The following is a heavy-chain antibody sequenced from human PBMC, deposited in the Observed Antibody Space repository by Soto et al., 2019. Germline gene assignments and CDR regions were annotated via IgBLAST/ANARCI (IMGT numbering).Heavy chain of an antibody. CDR1: GYTFTSYD. Sequence: QVQLVQSGAEVKKPGASVKVSCKASGYTFTSYDINWVRQATGQGLEWMGWMNPNSGNTAYAQKFQGSVTMTRNTSITTAYMELSSLRSEDAAMYCCARERSYGHDYWGQGTMVTVSS. CDR3: ARERSYGHDY. D-gene: IGHD5-18*01. V-gene: IGHV1-8*01. J-gene: IGHJ4*02. CDR2: MNPNSGNT.